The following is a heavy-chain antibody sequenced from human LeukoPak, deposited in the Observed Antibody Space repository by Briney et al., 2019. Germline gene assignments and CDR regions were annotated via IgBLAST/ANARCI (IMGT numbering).Heavy chain of an antibody. CDR2: INPSGGST. CDR1: GYTFTSYY. D-gene: IGHD3-9*01. V-gene: IGHV1-46*01. J-gene: IGHJ4*02. Sequence: ASVKVSCEASGYTFTSYYMHWVRQAPGQGLEWMGIINPSGGSTSYAQKFQGRVTMTRDTSTSTVYMELSSLRSEDTAVYYCARVAVYYDILTGYDYWSQGTLVTVSS. CDR3: ARVAVYYDILTGYDY.